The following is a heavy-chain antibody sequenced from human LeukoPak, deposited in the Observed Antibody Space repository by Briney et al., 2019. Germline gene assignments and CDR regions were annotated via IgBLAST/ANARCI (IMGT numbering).Heavy chain of an antibody. V-gene: IGHV1-69*05. D-gene: IGHD2-15*01. CDR2: IIPIFGTA. CDR1: GGTFSSYA. CDR3: ARVNVVVVAATIDAFDI. Sequence: SVKVSCKASGGTFSSYAISWVRQAPGQGLEWMGGIIPIFGTANYAQKFQGRVTITTDESTSTAYMELSSLRSEDTAVYYCARVNVVVVAATIDAFDIWGQGTMVTVSS. J-gene: IGHJ3*02.